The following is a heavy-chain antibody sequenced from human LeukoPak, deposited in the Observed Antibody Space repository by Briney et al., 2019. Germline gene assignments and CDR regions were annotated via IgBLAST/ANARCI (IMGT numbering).Heavy chain of an antibody. CDR3: AREAYYYGGNPLFDY. Sequence: PSETLSLTCTVSGGSIRNYYWSWIRQPPGKGLEWIGYSYYSGSTYYNPSLKSRVTISVDTSKNQFSLKLSSVTAADTAVYYCAREAYYYGGNPLFDYWGQGTLVTVSS. CDR2: SYYSGST. J-gene: IGHJ4*02. CDR1: GGSIRNYY. D-gene: IGHD4-23*01. V-gene: IGHV4-59*12.